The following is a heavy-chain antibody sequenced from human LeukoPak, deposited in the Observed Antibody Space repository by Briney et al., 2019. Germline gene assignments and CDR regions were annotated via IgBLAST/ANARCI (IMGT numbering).Heavy chain of an antibody. D-gene: IGHD3-22*01. CDR1: GYTFTSYD. CDR3: ARGPYYYDSSGTVDY. Sequence: ASVKVSCKASGYTFTSYDINWVRQATGRGLEWMGWMNPNSGNTGYAQKFQGRVTMTRNTSISTAYMELSSLRSEDTAVYYCARGPYYYDSSGTVDYWGQGTLVTVSS. CDR2: MNPNSGNT. V-gene: IGHV1-8*01. J-gene: IGHJ4*02.